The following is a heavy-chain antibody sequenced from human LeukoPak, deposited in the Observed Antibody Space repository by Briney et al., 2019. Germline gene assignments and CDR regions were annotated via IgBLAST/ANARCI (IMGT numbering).Heavy chain of an antibody. CDR2: IIPIFGTA. CDR3: ARPPARYFDWLLFDY. J-gene: IGHJ4*02. Sequence: SVKVSCKASGYTFASYGISWVRQAPGQGLEWMGGIIPIFGTANYAQKFQGRVTITADESTSTAYMELSSLRSEDTAVYYCARPPARYFDWLLFDYWGQGTLVTVSS. CDR1: GYTFASYG. V-gene: IGHV1-69*13. D-gene: IGHD3-9*01.